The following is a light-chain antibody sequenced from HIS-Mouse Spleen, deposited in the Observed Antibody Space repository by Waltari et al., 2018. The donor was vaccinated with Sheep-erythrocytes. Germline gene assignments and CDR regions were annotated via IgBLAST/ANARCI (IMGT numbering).Light chain of an antibody. CDR1: SSDVGSYNL. CDR2: EGS. CDR3: CSYAGSSTPWV. J-gene: IGLJ3*02. Sequence: QSALTQPASVSGSPGQPITISCTGTSSDVGSYNLFPWYQQHPGKAPKLMIYEGSKRPSGVSNRFSGSKSGNTASLTISGLQAEDEADYYCCSYAGSSTPWVFGGGTKLTVL. V-gene: IGLV2-23*01.